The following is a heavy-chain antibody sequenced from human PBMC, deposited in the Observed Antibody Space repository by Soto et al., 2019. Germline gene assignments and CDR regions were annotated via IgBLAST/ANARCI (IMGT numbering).Heavy chain of an antibody. Sequence: LRLSCAVPKFTFGDYWMSWVRQAPGKGLEWVSNIKQDGSDRNYADSVKGRFTISRDYAGNSMYLQMNSLRAEDTAVYYCASLSYGQLRYFDNWGQGALVTVSS. J-gene: IGHJ4*02. CDR2: IKQDGSDR. V-gene: IGHV3-7*01. D-gene: IGHD3-16*02. CDR3: ASLSYGQLRYFDN. CDR1: KFTFGDYW.